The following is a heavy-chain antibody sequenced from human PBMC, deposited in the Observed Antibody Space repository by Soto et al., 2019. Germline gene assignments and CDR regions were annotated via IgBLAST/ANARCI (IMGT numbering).Heavy chain of an antibody. Sequence: SETLSLTCSVSGGTISGYYWTWIRQPAGKGLEWIGRIYSSGNTKYNPSLQSRVTMSLDTSNNQFSLSLTSVTAADTAVYYCARGQRFSDWFDPWGQGTLVTVSS. D-gene: IGHD3-3*01. V-gene: IGHV4-4*07. CDR3: ARGQRFSDWFDP. CDR2: IYSSGNT. CDR1: GGTISGYY. J-gene: IGHJ5*02.